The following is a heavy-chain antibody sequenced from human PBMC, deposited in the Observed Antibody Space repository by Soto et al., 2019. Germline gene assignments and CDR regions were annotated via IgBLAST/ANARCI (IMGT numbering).Heavy chain of an antibody. CDR2: IWYDGSNK. J-gene: IGHJ3*02. D-gene: IGHD7-27*01. CDR3: ARALGHALDI. V-gene: IGHV3-33*01. Sequence: PGGSLRLSCAASGFTFSSYGMHWVRQAPGKGLEWVAVIWYDGSNKYYANSVKGRFTISRDNSKNTLYLQMGSLRAEDMAVYYCARALGHALDIWGQGTMVTVSS. CDR1: GFTFSSYG.